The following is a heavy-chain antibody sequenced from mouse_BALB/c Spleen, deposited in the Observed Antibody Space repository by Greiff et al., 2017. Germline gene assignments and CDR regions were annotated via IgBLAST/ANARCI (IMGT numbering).Heavy chain of an antibody. V-gene: IGHV14-3*02. CDR3: ARREIYDGYYGFAY. J-gene: IGHJ3*01. CDR1: GFNIKDTY. Sequence: VQLQQSGAELVKPGASVKLSCTASGFNIKDTYMHWVKQRPEQGLEWIGRIDPANGNTKYDPKFQGKATITADTSSNTAYLQLSSLTSEDTAVYYCARREIYDGYYGFAYWGQGTLVTVSA. CDR2: IDPANGNT. D-gene: IGHD2-3*01.